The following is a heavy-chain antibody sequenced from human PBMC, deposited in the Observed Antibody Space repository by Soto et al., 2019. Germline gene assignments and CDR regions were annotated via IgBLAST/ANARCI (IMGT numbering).Heavy chain of an antibody. Sequence: GGSLRLSCAASGFTFSSYAMHWVRQAPGKGLEWVAVISYDGSNKYYADSVKGRFTISRDNSKNTLYLQMNSLRAEDTAVYYCARAPLEGSSGWYPHVDYYGMDVWGQGTTVTVSS. J-gene: IGHJ6*02. V-gene: IGHV3-30-3*01. D-gene: IGHD6-19*01. CDR3: ARAPLEGSSGWYPHVDYYGMDV. CDR1: GFTFSSYA. CDR2: ISYDGSNK.